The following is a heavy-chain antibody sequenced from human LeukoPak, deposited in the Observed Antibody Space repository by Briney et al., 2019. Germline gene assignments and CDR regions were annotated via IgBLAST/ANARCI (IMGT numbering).Heavy chain of an antibody. Sequence: GGSLRLSCAASGFTFSAFSMNWVRQAPGKGLEWVAVISYDGSNKYYADSVKGRFTISRDNSKNTLYLQMNSLRAEDTAVYYCARDFGSSGWYDYWGQGTLVTVSS. CDR2: ISYDGSNK. V-gene: IGHV3-30*03. D-gene: IGHD6-19*01. J-gene: IGHJ4*02. CDR3: ARDFGSSGWYDY. CDR1: GFTFSAFS.